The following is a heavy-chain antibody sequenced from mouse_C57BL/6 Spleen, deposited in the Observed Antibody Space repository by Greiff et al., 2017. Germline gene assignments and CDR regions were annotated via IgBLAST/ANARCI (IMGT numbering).Heavy chain of an antibody. V-gene: IGHV1-61*01. CDR2: IYPSDSET. CDR3: AVGGSSSYMDY. Sequence: QVQLQQPEAELVRPGSSVKLSCKASGYTFTSYWMDWVKQRPGQGLEWIGNIYPSDSETHYNQKFKDKATLTVDKSSSTAYMQLSSLTSEDSAVYYCAVGGSSSYMDYWGQGTSVTVSS. J-gene: IGHJ4*01. D-gene: IGHD1-1*01. CDR1: GYTFTSYW.